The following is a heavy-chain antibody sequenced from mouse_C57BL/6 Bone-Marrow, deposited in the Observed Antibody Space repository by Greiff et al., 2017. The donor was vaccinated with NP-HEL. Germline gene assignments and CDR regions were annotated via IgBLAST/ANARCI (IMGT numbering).Heavy chain of an antibody. Sequence: VQLQQSGAELVRPGASVKLSCTASGFNIKDDYMHWVKQRPEQGLEWIGWIDPENGDTEYASKFQGKATITADTSSNTAYLQLSSLTSEDTAVYYCTTHDDYAWSPLYWYFDVWGTGTTVTVSS. CDR1: GFNIKDDY. D-gene: IGHD2-4*01. J-gene: IGHJ1*03. CDR2: IDPENGDT. CDR3: TTHDDYAWSPLYWYFDV. V-gene: IGHV14-4*01.